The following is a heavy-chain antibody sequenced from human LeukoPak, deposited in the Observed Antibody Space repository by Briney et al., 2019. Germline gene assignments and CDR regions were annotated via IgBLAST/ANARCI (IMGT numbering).Heavy chain of an antibody. CDR3: ARMTHSGSYYFDY. J-gene: IGHJ4*02. V-gene: IGHV3-48*02. D-gene: IGHD1-26*01. Sequence: PGGSLRLSCVASGFTFSRYNMNWVRQAPGKGLEWVSYISSSSSTIYYADSVKGRFTISRDDAKTSLYLQMNSLRDEGTAVYYCARMTHSGSYYFDYWGQGTLVTVSS. CDR1: GFTFSRYN. CDR2: ISSSSSTI.